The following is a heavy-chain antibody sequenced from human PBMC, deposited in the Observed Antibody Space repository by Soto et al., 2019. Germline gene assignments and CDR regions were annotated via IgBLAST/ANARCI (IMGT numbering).Heavy chain of an antibody. CDR2: ISSSSSYI. CDR3: ARDQPGYSYGYGLGY. D-gene: IGHD5-18*01. V-gene: IGHV3-21*01. J-gene: IGHJ4*02. CDR1: GFTFSSYS. Sequence: EVQLVESGGGLVKPGGSLRLSCAASGFTFSSYSMNWVRQAPGKGLEWVSSISSSSSYIYYADSVKGRFTISRDNPKNALYLQRNSLRAEDTAVYYGARDQPGYSYGYGLGYWGQGTLVTVSS.